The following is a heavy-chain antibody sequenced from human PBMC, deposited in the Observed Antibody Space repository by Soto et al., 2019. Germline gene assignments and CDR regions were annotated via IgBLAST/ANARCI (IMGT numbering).Heavy chain of an antibody. CDR2: ISSSNITI. CDR3: AKDRADSSGYYSFWDFDY. Sequence: PGGSLRLSCAASGFSFSDYSMHWVRQAPGKGLEWVSCISSSNITIHYADSVKGRFTISRDNSKNTLYLQMNSLRAEDTAVYYSAKDRADSSGYYSFWDFDYWGQGTLVTGYS. J-gene: IGHJ4*02. D-gene: IGHD3-22*01. CDR1: GFSFSDYS. V-gene: IGHV3-48*04.